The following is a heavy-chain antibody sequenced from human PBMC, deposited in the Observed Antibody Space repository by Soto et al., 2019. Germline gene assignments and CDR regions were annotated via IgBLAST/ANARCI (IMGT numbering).Heavy chain of an antibody. D-gene: IGHD6-19*01. CDR1: GGTFSSYA. CDR2: IIPIFGTA. Sequence: QVQLVQSGAEVKKPGSSVTVSCTASGGTFSSYAISWVRQAPGHGLEWMGGIIPIFGTANYAQKFQGRVTITADKSTSTAYMELSSLRSEDTAVYYCARLAVAAPWWYYGMDVWGQGTTVTVSS. CDR3: ARLAVAAPWWYYGMDV. V-gene: IGHV1-69*06. J-gene: IGHJ6*02.